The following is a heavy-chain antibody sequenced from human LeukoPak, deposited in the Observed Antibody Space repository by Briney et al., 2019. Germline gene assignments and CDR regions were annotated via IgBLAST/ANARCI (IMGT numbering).Heavy chain of an antibody. CDR3: AKDVYGDYSYFDC. J-gene: IGHJ4*02. Sequence: GGSLRLSCAASGFTFSSYGMHWVRQAPGKGLEWVAFIRYDGSNKYYTDSVKGRFTISRDNSKNTLYLQMSSLRAEDTAVYYCAKDVYGDYSYFDCWGQGTLVTVSS. CDR2: IRYDGSNK. V-gene: IGHV3-30*02. D-gene: IGHD4-17*01. CDR1: GFTFSSYG.